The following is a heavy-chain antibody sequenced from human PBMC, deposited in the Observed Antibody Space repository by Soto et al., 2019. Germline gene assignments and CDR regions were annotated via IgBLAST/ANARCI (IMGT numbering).Heavy chain of an antibody. J-gene: IGHJ4*02. D-gene: IGHD6-13*01. CDR2: IYDSGST. V-gene: IGHV4-31*01. Sequence: QVQLQESGPGLVKPSQTLSLTCTVSGGSISSGGYYWSWIRQHPGKGREWLGYIYDSGSTYYNPSLKSQVLIRXDTSKNQFSLKLSSVTATDTAVYYCARATGYSIDYWGQGTLVTVSS. CDR1: GGSISSGGYY. CDR3: ARATGYSIDY.